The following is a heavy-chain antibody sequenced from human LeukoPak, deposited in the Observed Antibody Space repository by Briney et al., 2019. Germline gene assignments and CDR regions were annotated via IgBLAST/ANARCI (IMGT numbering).Heavy chain of an antibody. CDR2: ISWNSGSI. J-gene: IGHJ4*02. V-gene: IGHV3-9*01. Sequence: PGRSLRLSCAASGFTFDDYAMHWVRQAPGKGLEWVSGISWNSGSIGYADSVKGRFTISRDNAKNSLYLQMNSLRAEDTALYYCAKAGYSYGYEDWGQGTLVTVSS. CDR1: GFTFDDYA. CDR3: AKAGYSYGYED. D-gene: IGHD5-18*01.